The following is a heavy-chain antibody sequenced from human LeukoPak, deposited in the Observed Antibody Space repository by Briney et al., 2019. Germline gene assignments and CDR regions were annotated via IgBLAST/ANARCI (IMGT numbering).Heavy chain of an antibody. CDR3: AKVGFSEMEWLLYSDH. CDR1: GLTFSSYA. D-gene: IGHD3-3*01. CDR2: FSGSSGHT. Sequence: PGGSLRLSCAASGLTFSSYAMSWVRRAPGKGLEGVSAFSGSSGHTYYADSVKGRFTISSDNSKNTLYLQMNSLRAEDTAVYYCAKVGFSEMEWLLYSDHWGQGTLVTVSS. J-gene: IGHJ4*02. V-gene: IGHV3-23*01.